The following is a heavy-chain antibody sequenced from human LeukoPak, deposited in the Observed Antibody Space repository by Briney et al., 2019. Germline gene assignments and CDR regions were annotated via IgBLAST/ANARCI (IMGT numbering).Heavy chain of an antibody. CDR3: ASTVAGTDYFDY. Sequence: GGSLRLSCAASGFTFSSYSMNWVRQAPGKGLEWVSSISSSSSYIYYADSVKGRFTISRDNAKNSLYLQMNSLRAEDTAVYYCASTVAGTDYFDYWGQGTLVTVSS. CDR1: GFTFSSYS. CDR2: ISSSSSYI. V-gene: IGHV3-21*01. D-gene: IGHD6-19*01. J-gene: IGHJ4*02.